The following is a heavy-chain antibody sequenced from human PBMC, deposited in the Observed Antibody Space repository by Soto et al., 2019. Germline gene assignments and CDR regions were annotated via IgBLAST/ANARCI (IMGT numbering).Heavy chain of an antibody. Sequence: QITLKESGPTLVKPTQTLTLTCSFSGFSLTTDGVGVGWVRQPPGEALEWLALIYWDDDERYSPSLKTRLTITKDPSKNQVVLIMNNMDPVDTATYYCAHSRNLITEDAQVGDFHYWGPGILVTVSS. CDR3: AHSRNLITEDAQVGDFHY. CDR1: GFSLTTDGVG. J-gene: IGHJ4*02. CDR2: IYWDDDE. D-gene: IGHD3-10*01. V-gene: IGHV2-5*02.